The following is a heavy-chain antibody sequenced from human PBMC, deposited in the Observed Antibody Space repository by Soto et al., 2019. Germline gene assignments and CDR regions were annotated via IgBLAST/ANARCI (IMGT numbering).Heavy chain of an antibody. Sequence: KGLEWVAAISFDGSKRYFADSVKGRFTISRDNSKNTVYLQINSLRVEDTAVYYCATGRCSTDTSYLFHYWGQGALVTVSS. V-gene: IGHV3-30*03. CDR3: ATGRCSTDTSYLFHY. CDR2: ISFDGSKR. D-gene: IGHD1-26*01. J-gene: IGHJ4*02.